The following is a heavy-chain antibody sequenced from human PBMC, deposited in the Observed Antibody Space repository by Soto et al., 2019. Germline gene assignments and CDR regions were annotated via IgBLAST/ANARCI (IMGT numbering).Heavy chain of an antibody. V-gene: IGHV1-8*01. CDR1: GYTFTSYD. CDR2: LNPNSGNT. Sequence: ASVKVSCKASGYTFTSYDINWVRQATGQGLEWMGWLNPNSGNTGYAPKFQGRVTMTSDTSTSTAYMELTSLKSDDSAIYYCARQVSVVPDFWGQGTLVTVSS. CDR3: ARQVSVVPDF. J-gene: IGHJ4*02.